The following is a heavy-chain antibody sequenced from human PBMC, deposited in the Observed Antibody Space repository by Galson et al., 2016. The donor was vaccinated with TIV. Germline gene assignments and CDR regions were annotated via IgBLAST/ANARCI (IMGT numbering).Heavy chain of an antibody. CDR3: ARDTSMVVTIDHFAYYMDV. J-gene: IGHJ6*03. D-gene: IGHD2-21*02. CDR2: IYYSGST. Sequence: SETLSLTCTVSGASISYGGYCWTWIRQSPGKGLEWIGYIYYSGSTNYNPSLKSRVTISRDTSKNRFSLKLTSVTAADTAVYYCARDTSMVVTIDHFAYYMDVWGKGTTVTVSS. V-gene: IGHV4-61*08. CDR1: GASISYGGYC.